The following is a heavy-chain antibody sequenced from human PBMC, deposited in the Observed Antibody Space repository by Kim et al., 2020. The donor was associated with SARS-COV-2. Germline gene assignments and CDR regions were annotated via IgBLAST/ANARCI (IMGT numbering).Heavy chain of an antibody. CDR2: IYYSGST. CDR1: GGSISSYY. CDR3: ARGDGLLQQLVLVY. D-gene: IGHD6-13*01. Sequence: SETLSLTCTVSGGSISSYYWSWIRQPPGKGLEWVGYIYYSGSTNYNPSLQSRDTISVHTSKNQFSLKLRSVTAADTAVYYCARGDGLLQQLVLVYWGQGTLVTVAS. J-gene: IGHJ4*02. V-gene: IGHV4-59*13.